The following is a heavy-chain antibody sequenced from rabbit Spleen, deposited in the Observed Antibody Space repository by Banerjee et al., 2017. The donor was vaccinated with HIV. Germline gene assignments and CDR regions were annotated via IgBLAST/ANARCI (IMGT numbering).Heavy chain of an antibody. D-gene: IGHD4-1*01. CDR3: ARDLGDVIGWNFGW. V-gene: IGHV1S45*01. J-gene: IGHJ4*01. Sequence: QEQLEESGGGLVKPEGSLKLSCTAYGFSFSNKAVMCWVRQAPGKGLEWIACINVVTGKAVYASWAKGRFTFSKTSSTTVTLQMTSLTAADTATYFCARDLGDVIGWNFGWWGPGTLVTVS. CDR2: INVVTGKA. CDR1: GFSFSNKAV.